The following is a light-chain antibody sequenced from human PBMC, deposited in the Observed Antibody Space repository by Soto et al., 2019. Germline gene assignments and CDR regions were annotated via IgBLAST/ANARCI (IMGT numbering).Light chain of an antibody. J-gene: IGKJ5*01. CDR3: QQYGHLPLI. Sequence: IQMTQSPSSLSASVGDRVTITCQATQDIRKYLNWYQQKPGKAPKLLIYDASSLETGVPSRFSGSGSGTDFTLTISSPQPEDFATYYCQQYGHLPLIFGQGTRLEIK. CDR2: DAS. CDR1: QDIRKY. V-gene: IGKV1-33*01.